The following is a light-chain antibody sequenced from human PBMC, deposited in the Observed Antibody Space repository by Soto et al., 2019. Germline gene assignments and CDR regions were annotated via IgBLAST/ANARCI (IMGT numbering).Light chain of an antibody. CDR2: GAS. CDR1: QSVGSSY. V-gene: IGKV3-20*01. CDR3: QQYGSSPVA. Sequence: EIVLTQSPGTLSLSPGERAALSCRASQSVGSSYLVWYQQRPGQAPRLLISGASSRATGVPDRFSVSGSGTDFTLTISRLEPEDFAVYYCQQYGSSPVAFGQGTKVDIK. J-gene: IGKJ1*01.